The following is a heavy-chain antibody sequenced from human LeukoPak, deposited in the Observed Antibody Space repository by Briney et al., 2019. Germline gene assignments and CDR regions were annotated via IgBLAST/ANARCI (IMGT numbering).Heavy chain of an antibody. CDR3: ARSKLLWFGEPTLFDY. CDR2: ISSSSSYI. D-gene: IGHD3-10*01. J-gene: IGHJ4*02. CDR1: GFTFSSYS. V-gene: IGHV3-21*01. Sequence: GGSLRLSCAASGFTFSSYSMNWVRQAPGKGLEWVSSISSSSSYIYYTDSVKGRFTISRDNAKNSLYLQMNSLRAKDTAVYYCARSKLLWFGEPTLFDYWGQGTLVTVSS.